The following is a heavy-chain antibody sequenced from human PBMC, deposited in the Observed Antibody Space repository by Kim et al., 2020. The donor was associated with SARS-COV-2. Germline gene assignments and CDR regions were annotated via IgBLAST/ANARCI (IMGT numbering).Heavy chain of an antibody. J-gene: IGHJ4*02. CDR1: GGSISSYY. V-gene: IGHV4-59*08. D-gene: IGHD2-2*01. CDR3: ARQGCSSTSCYQFDY. CDR2: ISYSGST. Sequence: SETLSLTCTVSGGSISSYYWSWIRQPPGKGLEWIGYISYSGSTNYNPSLKSRVTISVDTSKNQFSLKLSSVTAADTAVYYCARQGCSSTSCYQFDYLGQG.